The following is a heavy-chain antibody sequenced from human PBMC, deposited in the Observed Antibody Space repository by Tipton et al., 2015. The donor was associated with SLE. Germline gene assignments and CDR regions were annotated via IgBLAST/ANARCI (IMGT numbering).Heavy chain of an antibody. J-gene: IGHJ4*02. V-gene: IGHV4-59*11. CDR1: GGSISSHY. Sequence: LTCTVSGGSISSHYWNLIRQPPGKGLEWIGYIYYSGSTNYNPSLKSRVTISVDTSKNQFSLRLSSVTAADTAVYFCARGSRPISYWGQGTLVTVSS. CDR2: IYYSGST. D-gene: IGHD3-9*01. CDR3: ARGSRPISY.